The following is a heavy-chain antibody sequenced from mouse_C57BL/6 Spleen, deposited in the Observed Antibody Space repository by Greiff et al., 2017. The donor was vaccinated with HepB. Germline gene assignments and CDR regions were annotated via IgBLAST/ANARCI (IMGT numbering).Heavy chain of an antibody. CDR1: GYTFTSYW. D-gene: IGHD2-4*01. CDR3: ARNDDEGFAY. Sequence: QVQLQQPGAELVRPGSSVKLSCKASGYTFTSYWMHWVKQRPIQGLEWIGNIDPSDSETHYNQKFKDKATLTVDKSSSTAYMQLDSLTSEDSAVYYCARNDDEGFAYWGQGTLVTVSA. CDR2: IDPSDSET. V-gene: IGHV1-52*01. J-gene: IGHJ3*01.